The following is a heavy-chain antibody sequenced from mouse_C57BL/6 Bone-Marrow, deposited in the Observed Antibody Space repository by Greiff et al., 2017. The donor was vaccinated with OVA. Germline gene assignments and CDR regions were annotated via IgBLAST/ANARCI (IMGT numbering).Heavy chain of an antibody. V-gene: IGHV1-78*01. CDR3: AGLSTVVATEWYFDV. Sequence: QVQLQQSDAELVKPGASVKISCKVSGYTFTDHTIHWMKQRPEQGLEWIGYIYPRDGSTKYNEKFKGKATLTADKSSSTAYMQLNSLTSEDSAVYFCAGLSTVVATEWYFDVWGTGTTVTVSS. J-gene: IGHJ1*03. D-gene: IGHD1-1*01. CDR1: GYTFTDHT. CDR2: IYPRDGST.